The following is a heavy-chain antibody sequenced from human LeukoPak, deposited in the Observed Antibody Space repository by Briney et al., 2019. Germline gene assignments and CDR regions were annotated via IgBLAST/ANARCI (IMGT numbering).Heavy chain of an antibody. J-gene: IGHJ4*02. CDR3: ARGASGWLYYFDY. CDR2: ISSSGSTI. V-gene: IGHV3-48*03. D-gene: IGHD6-19*01. Sequence: PGGSPRLSCAASGFTFSSYEMNWVRQAPGKGLEWVSYISSSGSTIYYADSVKGRFTISRDNAKNSLYLQMNSLRAEDTAVYYCARGASGWLYYFDYWGQGTLVTVSS. CDR1: GFTFSSYE.